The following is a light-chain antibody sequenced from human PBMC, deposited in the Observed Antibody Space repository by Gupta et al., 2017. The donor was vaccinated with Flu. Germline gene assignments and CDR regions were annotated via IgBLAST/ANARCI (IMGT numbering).Light chain of an antibody. J-gene: IGKJ4*01. CDR1: QGIDSH. CDR3: QQVKSCPLT. Sequence: DIQLTQPPYFLSASVGDRVIITCRASQGIDSHLVWYQKKPGKAPKLLIYETSTLQSGIPSRFSGSGSGTEFTLTITSLQPEDFATYYCQQVKSCPLTFGGGTKVEIK. CDR2: ETS. V-gene: IGKV1-9*01.